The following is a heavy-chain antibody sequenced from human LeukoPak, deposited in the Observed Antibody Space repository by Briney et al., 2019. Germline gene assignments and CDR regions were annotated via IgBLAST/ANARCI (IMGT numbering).Heavy chain of an antibody. D-gene: IGHD4-17*01. CDR1: GYTFTSYG. Sequence: ASVKVSCKASGYTFTSYGISWVRQAPGQGLEWMGWISAYNGNTNYAQKLQGRVTMTTDTSTSTDYMEMRSLRSDDTAAYYYSAPRENSYGDYVGHFDYWGQGPLVPVSS. CDR2: ISAYNGNT. CDR3: SAPRENSYGDYVGHFDY. J-gene: IGHJ4*02. V-gene: IGHV1-18*01.